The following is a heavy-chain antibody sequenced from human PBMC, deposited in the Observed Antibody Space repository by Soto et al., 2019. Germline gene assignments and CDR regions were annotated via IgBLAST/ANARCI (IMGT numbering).Heavy chain of an antibody. CDR1: GGSISTRDNF. J-gene: IGHJ4*02. V-gene: IGHV4-39*01. CDR3: ARYYGDYKNYFDF. D-gene: IGHD4-17*01. CDR2: VFYSGTT. Sequence: SETLSLTCTVSGGSISTRDNFWGWIRQPPGKGLELIGSVFYSGTTYNNPSLNSRVTLSVDTSKNQFSLKLSSVTAADTAVYYCARYYGDYKNYFDFWGQGALVTVSS.